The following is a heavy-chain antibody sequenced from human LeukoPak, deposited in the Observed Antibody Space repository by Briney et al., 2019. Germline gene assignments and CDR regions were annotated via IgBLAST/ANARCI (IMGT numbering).Heavy chain of an antibody. CDR1: GFTFSSYW. D-gene: IGHD1-1*01. Sequence: PGGSLRLSCAASGFTFSSYWMHWVRQAPGKGLVWVSRINSDGSSTSYADSVKGRFTISRDNAKNTLYLQMNSLRAEDTAVYYCARRQYKCRGCYGMDVWGQGTTVTVSS. J-gene: IGHJ6*02. V-gene: IGHV3-74*01. CDR2: INSDGSST. CDR3: ARRQYKCRGCYGMDV.